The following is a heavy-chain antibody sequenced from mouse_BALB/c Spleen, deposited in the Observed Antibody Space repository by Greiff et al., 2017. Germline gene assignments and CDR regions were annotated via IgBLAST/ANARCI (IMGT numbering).Heavy chain of an antibody. CDR3: ARLGIYDDYWYFEV. Sequence: VQLQQSGPELVKPGASVKMSCKASGYTFTSYVMHWVKQKPGQGLEWIGYINPYNDGTKYNEKFKGKATLTSDKSSSTAYMELSSLTSEDSAVYYGARLGIYDDYWYFEVWGAGTTVTVSS. V-gene: IGHV1-14*01. CDR1: GYTFTSYV. D-gene: IGHD2-4*01. CDR2: INPYNDGT. J-gene: IGHJ1*01.